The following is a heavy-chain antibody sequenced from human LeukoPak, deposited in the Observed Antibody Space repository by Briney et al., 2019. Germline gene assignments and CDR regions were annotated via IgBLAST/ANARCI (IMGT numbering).Heavy chain of an antibody. J-gene: IGHJ5*02. CDR3: VGVVAATYWFDP. CDR2: INPNSGGT. V-gene: IGHV1-2*02. Sequence: ASVKVSCKASGYTFTGYYMHWVRQAPGQWLEWMGWINPNSGGTNYAQKFQGRVTMTRDTSISTAYMERSRMRSDDTAVYYCVGVVAATYWFDPWGQGTLVTVSS. D-gene: IGHD2-15*01. CDR1: GYTFTGYY.